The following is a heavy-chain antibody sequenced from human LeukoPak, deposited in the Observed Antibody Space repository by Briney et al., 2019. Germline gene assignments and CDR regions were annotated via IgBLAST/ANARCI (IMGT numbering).Heavy chain of an antibody. CDR2: ISYDGSNK. CDR3: ANSERVVAATLDY. CDR1: GFTFSSYA. Sequence: GRSLRLSCAASGFTFSSYAMHWVRQAPGKGLEWVAVISYDGSNKCYADSVKGRFTISRDNSKNTLYLQMNSLRAEDTAVYYCANSERVVAATLDYWGQGTLVTVSS. D-gene: IGHD2-15*01. J-gene: IGHJ4*02. V-gene: IGHV3-30*04.